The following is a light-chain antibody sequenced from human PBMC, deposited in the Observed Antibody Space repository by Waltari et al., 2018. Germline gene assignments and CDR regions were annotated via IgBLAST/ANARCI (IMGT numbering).Light chain of an antibody. J-gene: IGKJ1*01. Sequence: EIVLTQSPGTLSLSPGERATLSCRASQSVSRSLAWYQQKPGQAPRLLIYGASSRATCVPDRFSGSGSGTDFSLTIIRLEPEDFAVYYCQHYVRLPVSFGQGTKVEIK. CDR3: QHYVRLPVS. V-gene: IGKV3-20*01. CDR1: QSVSRS. CDR2: GAS.